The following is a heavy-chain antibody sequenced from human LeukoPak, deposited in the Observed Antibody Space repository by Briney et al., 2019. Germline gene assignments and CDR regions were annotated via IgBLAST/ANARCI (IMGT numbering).Heavy chain of an antibody. CDR2: ISYDRSNK. CDR1: GFTFSSYG. D-gene: IGHD3-10*01. V-gene: IGHV3-30*03. CDR3: ARDRGGWVTNGAFDI. J-gene: IGHJ3*02. Sequence: GRSLRLSCAASGFTFSSYGMHWVRQAPGKGLEWVAFISYDRSNKYYADSVKGRFTISRDNSEHTLDLQMRSLGSEDTAMYFCARDRGGWVTNGAFDIWGQGTMVTVSS.